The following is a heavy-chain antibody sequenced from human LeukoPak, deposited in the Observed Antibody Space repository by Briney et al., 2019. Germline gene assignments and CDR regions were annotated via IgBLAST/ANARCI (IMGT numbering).Heavy chain of an antibody. D-gene: IGHD6-13*01. V-gene: IGHV1-69*06. CDR2: IMPMFGTA. CDR1: GGTFSSYD. J-gene: IGHJ3*02. CDR3: ARVIGIAAAGTSLWYAFDI. Sequence: GASVKVSCKASGGTFSSYDISWVRQAPGQGLEWMGGIMPMFGTANYAQKFQGRVTITADKSTSTAYMELRSLRSDDTAVYYCARVIGIAAAGTSLWYAFDIWGQGTMVTVSS.